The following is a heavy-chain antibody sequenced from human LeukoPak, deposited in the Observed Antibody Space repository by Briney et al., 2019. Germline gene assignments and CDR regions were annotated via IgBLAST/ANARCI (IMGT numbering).Heavy chain of an antibody. D-gene: IGHD6-13*01. V-gene: IGHV3-21*01. J-gene: IGHJ5*02. CDR1: GFTFSSYS. CDR2: ISSSSSYI. Sequence: GGSLRLSCAASGFTFSSYSMNWVRQAPGKGLESVSSISSSSSYIYYADSVKGRFTISRDNAKNSLYLQMNSLRAEDTAVYYCARVLQQLVRGWFDPWGQGTLVTVSS. CDR3: ARVLQQLVRGWFDP.